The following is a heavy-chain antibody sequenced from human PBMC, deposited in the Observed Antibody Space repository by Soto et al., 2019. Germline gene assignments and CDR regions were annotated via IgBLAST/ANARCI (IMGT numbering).Heavy chain of an antibody. D-gene: IGHD2-2*01. Sequence: GGSLRLSCAASGFTFSSYAMTWVRQAPGKGLEWVSAISGSGGSTYYAASVKGRFTISRDNSKNTLFLQMNSLRADDTAVYYCATRVKDIVLVPAAIPRGGFDLWGQGTLVTVSS. J-gene: IGHJ5*02. CDR2: ISGSGGST. CDR1: GFTFSSYA. V-gene: IGHV3-23*01. CDR3: ATRVKDIVLVPAAIPRGGFDL.